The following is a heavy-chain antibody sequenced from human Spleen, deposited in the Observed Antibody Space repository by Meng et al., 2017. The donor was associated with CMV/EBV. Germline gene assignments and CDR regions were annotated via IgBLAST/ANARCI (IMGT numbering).Heavy chain of an antibody. V-gene: IGHV1-69*05. CDR1: GDTFTSYA. J-gene: IGHJ4*02. CDR2: IIPVFGTS. Sequence: VSCKPSGDTFTSYALSWVRQAPGQGLEWMGGIIPVFGTSHSAQKFEGRVTMTTDESTRTAYMELSGLRSEDTAVYYCARMHPTIAAHDYWGQGTLVTVSS. D-gene: IGHD6-13*01. CDR3: ARMHPTIAAHDY.